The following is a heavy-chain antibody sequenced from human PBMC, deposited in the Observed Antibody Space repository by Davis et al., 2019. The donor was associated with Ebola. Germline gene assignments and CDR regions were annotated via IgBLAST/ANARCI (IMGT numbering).Heavy chain of an antibody. Sequence: SVKVSCKASGGTFSSYAISWVRQAPGQGLEWMGRFIPILGIANYAQKFQGRVTITADKSTSTAYMELSSLRAEDTAVYYCAREAGPVWFDYWGQGTLVTVSS. V-gene: IGHV1-69*04. CDR3: AREAGPVWFDY. D-gene: IGHD6-19*01. CDR1: GGTFSSYA. CDR2: FIPILGIA. J-gene: IGHJ4*02.